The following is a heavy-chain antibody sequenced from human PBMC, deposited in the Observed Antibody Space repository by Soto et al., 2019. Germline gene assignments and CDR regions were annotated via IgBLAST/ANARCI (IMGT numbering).Heavy chain of an antibody. CDR2: IYYSGST. Sequence: SETLSLTCTVSGGSVTTGSYYWSWIRQPPGKGLEWIGYIYYSGSTNYNPSLKSRVTISVDTSKNQFSLKLSSVTAADTAVYYCSRDRVTSSPWFDYWGQGTLVTVSS. J-gene: IGHJ4*02. CDR3: SRDRVTSSPWFDY. CDR1: GGSVTTGSYY. V-gene: IGHV4-61*01. D-gene: IGHD2-2*01.